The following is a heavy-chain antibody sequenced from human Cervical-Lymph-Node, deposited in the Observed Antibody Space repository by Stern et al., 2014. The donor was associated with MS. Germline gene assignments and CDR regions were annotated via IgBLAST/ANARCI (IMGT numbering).Heavy chain of an antibody. V-gene: IGHV1-2*02. J-gene: IGHJ4*02. Sequence: QLVQSGAEVKKPGASLKVSCKTSRYTFTAYSFHWVRQAHGQGLQWMGWINPNTGDTTYAKTFRGRVTMTRDSSINTVYMELSRLTSDDTAVYYCAAVSTTSSASPFDYWGQGTLLTVSS. CDR2: INPNTGDT. CDR3: AAVSTTSSASPFDY. CDR1: RYTFTAYS. D-gene: IGHD6-19*01.